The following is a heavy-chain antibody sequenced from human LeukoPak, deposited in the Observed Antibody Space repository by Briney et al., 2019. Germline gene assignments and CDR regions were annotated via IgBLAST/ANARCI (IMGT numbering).Heavy chain of an antibody. J-gene: IGHJ4*02. CDR1: GGTFSSYA. Sequence: ASVKVSCKASGGTFSSYAISWVRQAPGQGLEWMGGIIPIFGTANYAQKFQGRVTITADESTSTAYMELSSLRSEDTAVYYCARTYYGSGSYYETFDYWGQGTLVTVSS. D-gene: IGHD3-10*01. CDR2: IIPIFGTA. V-gene: IGHV1-69*13. CDR3: ARTYYGSGSYYETFDY.